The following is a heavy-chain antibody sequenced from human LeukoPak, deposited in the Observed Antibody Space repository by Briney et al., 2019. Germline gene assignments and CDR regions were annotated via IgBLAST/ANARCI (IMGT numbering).Heavy chain of an antibody. V-gene: IGHV3-30*18. Sequence: PGGSLRLSCAASGFTFSGFGMHWVRQAPGKGLEWVAVISYDGSNEYYADSVKGRFTISRDNSKNTLFLQMNSLRPEDTAVYHCAKVALFSGYYPPFDYWGQGTLVTVSS. CDR3: AKVALFSGYYPPFDY. CDR2: ISYDGSNE. CDR1: GFTFSGFG. D-gene: IGHD3-22*01. J-gene: IGHJ4*02.